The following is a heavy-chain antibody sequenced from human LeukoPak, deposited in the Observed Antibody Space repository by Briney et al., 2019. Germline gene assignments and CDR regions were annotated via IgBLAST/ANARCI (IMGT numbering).Heavy chain of an antibody. CDR2: IYYSGST. CDR1: GGSISSGGYY. CDR3: ATTPGIPPLGWFDP. V-gene: IGHV4-31*03. J-gene: IGHJ5*02. Sequence: SETLSLTCTVSGGSISSGGYYWSWIRQHPGKGLEWIGYIYYSGSTYYNPSLKSRVTISVDTSKNQFSLKLSSVTAADTAVYYCATTPGIPPLGWFDPWGQGTLVTVSS. D-gene: IGHD6-13*01.